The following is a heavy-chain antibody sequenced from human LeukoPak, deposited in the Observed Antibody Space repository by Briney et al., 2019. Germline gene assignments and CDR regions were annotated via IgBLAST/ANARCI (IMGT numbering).Heavy chain of an antibody. J-gene: IGHJ3*02. Sequence: GESLQISCKGSGYSFAGYWIGWVRQMPGKGLEWMGIIYPGDSDTRYSPSFQGQVTISADKSISTAYLQWSSLKASVTAMYYCARNRDGYNYWSDAYDIWAKGQWSPSLQ. CDR1: GYSFAGYW. CDR3: ARNRDGYNYWSDAYDI. D-gene: IGHD5-24*01. CDR2: IYPGDSDT. V-gene: IGHV5-51*01.